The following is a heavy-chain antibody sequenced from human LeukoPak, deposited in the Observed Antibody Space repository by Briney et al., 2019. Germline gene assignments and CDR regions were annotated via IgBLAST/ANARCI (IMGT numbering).Heavy chain of an antibody. Sequence: SETLSLTCTVSGTSVSSYYWSWIRQPAGRELEWIGRIYTRGSTNYNPSLQSRVSMSVDSSKSQFSLRLTSVTAADTAIYYCARGRYCSATTCSGGDAFDIWGQGT. D-gene: IGHD2-8*02. CDR3: ARGRYCSATTCSGGDAFDI. CDR1: GTSVSSYY. CDR2: IYTRGST. V-gene: IGHV4-4*07. J-gene: IGHJ3*02.